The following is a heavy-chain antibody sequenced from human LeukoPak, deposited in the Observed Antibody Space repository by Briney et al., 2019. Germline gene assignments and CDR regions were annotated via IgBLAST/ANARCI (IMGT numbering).Heavy chain of an antibody. J-gene: IGHJ4*02. Sequence: ASVKVSCKASGYTFTSYYIHWVRQAPGQGLEWMGIINPNGGSTSYAQKFQGRVTMTRDTSTSTVYMELSSLRSEDTAVYYCARNDYGDYPSRYWGRGTLDTVSS. CDR1: GYTFTSYY. CDR3: ARNDYGDYPSRY. V-gene: IGHV1-46*01. D-gene: IGHD4-17*01. CDR2: INPNGGST.